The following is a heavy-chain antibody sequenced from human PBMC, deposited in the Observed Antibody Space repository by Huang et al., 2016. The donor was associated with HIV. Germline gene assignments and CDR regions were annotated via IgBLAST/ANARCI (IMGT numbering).Heavy chain of an antibody. V-gene: IGHV4-39*02. CDR1: GPSISGNSKY. CDR2: THYAGST. CDR3: ASGVVVVATSRFCFEQ. Sequence: LRESGSRLVKTSETLSLTCTIAGPSISGNSKYWGWIRQSPGKGLEWISSTHYAGSTDYTPSLKSRGSMSVDTSHNQHVSLTMASVTAADTVVYYCASGVVVVATSRFCFEQWGGGILVTVPP. J-gene: IGHJ4*02. D-gene: IGHD2-21*01.